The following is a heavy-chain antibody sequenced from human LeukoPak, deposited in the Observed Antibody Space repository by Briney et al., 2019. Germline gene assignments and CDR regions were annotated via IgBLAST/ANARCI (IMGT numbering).Heavy chain of an antibody. CDR2: IWYDGSNK. D-gene: IGHD3-10*01. Sequence: GGSLRLSCAASGFTFSSYGMHWVRQAPGKGLEWVAVIWYDGSNKYYADSVKGRFTISRDNPKNTLYLQMNSLRAEDTAVYYCARAAEGTRFDYWGQGTLVTVSS. CDR3: ARAAEGTRFDY. V-gene: IGHV3-33*01. CDR1: GFTFSSYG. J-gene: IGHJ4*02.